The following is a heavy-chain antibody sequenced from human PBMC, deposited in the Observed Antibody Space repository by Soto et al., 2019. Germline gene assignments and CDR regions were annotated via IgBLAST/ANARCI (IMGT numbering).Heavy chain of an antibody. J-gene: IGHJ4*02. CDR1: GDSVTSHY. V-gene: IGHV4-59*02. CDR2: MHYTGFS. D-gene: IGHD3-3*01. Sequence: SETLSLTCSFSGDSVTSHYLTWIRQSPEKGLEWIGYMHYTGFSHYNPSLKSRLTISVDTSKNQFSLKLTSVTAEDTAVYYCARDRNYDFWSGYPYYFDYWGQGTLVTVS. CDR3: ARDRNYDFWSGYPYYFDY.